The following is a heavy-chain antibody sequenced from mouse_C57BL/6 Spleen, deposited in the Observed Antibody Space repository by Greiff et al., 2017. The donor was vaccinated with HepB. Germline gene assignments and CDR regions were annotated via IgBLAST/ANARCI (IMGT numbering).Heavy chain of an antibody. CDR2: IDPENGDT. Sequence: EVKLQESGAELVRPGASVKLSCTASGFNIKDDYMHWVKQRPEQGLEWIGWIDPENGDTEYASKFQGKATITADTSSNTAYLQLSSLTSEDTAVYYCTRDGYPYWGQGTTLTVSS. CDR3: TRDGYPY. CDR1: GFNIKDDY. V-gene: IGHV14-4*01. J-gene: IGHJ2*01. D-gene: IGHD2-3*01.